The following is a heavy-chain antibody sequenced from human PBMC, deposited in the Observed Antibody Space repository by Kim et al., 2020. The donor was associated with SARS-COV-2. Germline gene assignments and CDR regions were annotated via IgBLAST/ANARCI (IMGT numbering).Heavy chain of an antibody. J-gene: IGHJ4*02. CDR2: IYYSGST. V-gene: IGHV4-39*01. CDR3: ARTSLVQAGDLPIDY. D-gene: IGHD3-10*01. CDR1: GGSISSSSYY. Sequence: SETLSLTCTVSGGSISSSSYYWGWIRQPPGKGLEWIGSIYYSGSTYYNPSLKSRVTISVDTSKNQFSLKLSSVTAADTAVYYCARTSLVQAGDLPIDYWGQGTLVTVSS.